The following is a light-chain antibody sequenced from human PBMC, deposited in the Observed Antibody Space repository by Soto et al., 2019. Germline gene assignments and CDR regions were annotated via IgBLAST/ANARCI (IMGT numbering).Light chain of an antibody. CDR2: DAS. CDR1: QSISSW. V-gene: IGKV1-5*01. CDR3: QHYNSYSEA. J-gene: IGKJ1*01. Sequence: IQMTPSPSTLSASVGDRVTPTCRASQSISSWLAWYQQKPGKAPKVLIFDASSLESGVPSRFSGSGSGTEFTLTISSLQPDDFATYYCQHYNSYSEAFGQGTKVDIK.